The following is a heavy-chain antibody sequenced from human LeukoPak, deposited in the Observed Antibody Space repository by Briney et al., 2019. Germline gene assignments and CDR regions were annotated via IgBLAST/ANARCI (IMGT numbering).Heavy chain of an antibody. J-gene: IGHJ4*02. CDR3: AGAAGPQAYFDY. V-gene: IGHV3-30-3*01. CDR2: ISYDGSNK. CDR1: GFTFSSYA. Sequence: GGSLRLSRAASGFTFSSYAMHWVRQAPGKGLEWVAVISYDGSNKYYADSVKGRFTISRDNFKNTLYLQMNSLRAEDTAVYYCAGAAGPQAYFDYWGQGTLVTVSS. D-gene: IGHD6-13*01.